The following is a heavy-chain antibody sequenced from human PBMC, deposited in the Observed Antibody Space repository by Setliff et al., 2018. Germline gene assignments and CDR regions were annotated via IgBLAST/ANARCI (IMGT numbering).Heavy chain of an antibody. Sequence: GASVKVSCKASGYTFTSSGITWVRQAPGQGLEWMGWIFPKTGNTKYALTLQGRVTMTTDPSTTTAYLELRSLTSDDTAVYYCSRLVRYCTTTSCQGASGAELWGQGTLVTVSS. J-gene: IGHJ4*02. V-gene: IGHV1-18*01. CDR3: SRLVRYCTTTSCQGASGAEL. CDR2: IFPKTGNT. D-gene: IGHD2-2*01. CDR1: GYTFTSSG.